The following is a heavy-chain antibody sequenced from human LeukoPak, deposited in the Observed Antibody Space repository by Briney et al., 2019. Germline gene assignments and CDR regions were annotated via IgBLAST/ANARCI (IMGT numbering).Heavy chain of an antibody. CDR1: GFTFSSYA. CDR3: APYYYDSSGYPRWVDY. V-gene: IGHV3-30*04. CDR2: ISYDGSNK. D-gene: IGHD3-22*01. J-gene: IGHJ4*02. Sequence: GGSLRLSCAASGFTFSSYAMHWVRQAPGKGLEWVAVISYDGSNKYYADSVKGRFTISRDNSKNTLYLQMNSLRAEDTAVYYCAPYYYDSSGYPRWVDYWGQGTLVTVSS.